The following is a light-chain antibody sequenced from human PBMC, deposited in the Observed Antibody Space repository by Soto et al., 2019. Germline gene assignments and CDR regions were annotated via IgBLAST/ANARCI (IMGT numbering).Light chain of an antibody. CDR1: SSNIGSNT. V-gene: IGLV1-44*01. J-gene: IGLJ2*01. CDR2: SND. CDR3: AAWDGSLNGWV. Sequence: QSVLTQAPSASGTPGQRVTITCSGSSSNIGSNTVSWYQQVPGTAPKLLIYSNDQRPSGVPDRFSSSKSGTSASLAIGGLQSEDEAYYYCAAWDGSLNGWVFGGGTKLTVL.